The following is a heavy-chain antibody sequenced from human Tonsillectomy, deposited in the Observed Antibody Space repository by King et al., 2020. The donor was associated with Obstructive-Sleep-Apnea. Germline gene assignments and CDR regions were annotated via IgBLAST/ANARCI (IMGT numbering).Heavy chain of an antibody. V-gene: IGHV1-2*02. J-gene: IGHJ3*02. D-gene: IGHD4-23*01. CDR1: EYTFTGYY. Sequence: VQLVESGAEVKKPGASVKVSCKASEYTFTGYYIHWVRQAPGQGLEWMGWVNPNNDGTKYAQKFQGRVTTARDTSINTAYMELNRLTFDDTAVYYCARGSPVASSTSSALDNWGQGTMVTVSS. CDR2: VNPNNDGT. CDR3: ARGSPVASSTSSALDN.